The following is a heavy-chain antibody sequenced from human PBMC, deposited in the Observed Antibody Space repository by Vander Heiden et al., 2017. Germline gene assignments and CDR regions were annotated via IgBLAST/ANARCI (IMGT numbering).Heavy chain of an antibody. D-gene: IGHD1-1*01. CDR3: AVHPDNWDDGEYYFDY. V-gene: IGHV1-2*02. CDR1: GYPFTTYY. CDR2: ISPDRGVT. Sequence: QVHLVQSGAEVKKPGASVMVSCKASGYPFTTYYIHWVRQAPGQGLEWMGWISPDRGVTNYALKFQGRVTMTRDTSISTVYMELSRLRSDDTAVYYCAVHPDNWDDGEYYFDYWGQGTLVTVSS. J-gene: IGHJ4*02.